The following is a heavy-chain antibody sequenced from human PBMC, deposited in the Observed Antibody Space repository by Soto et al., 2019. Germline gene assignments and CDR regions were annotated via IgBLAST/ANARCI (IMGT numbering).Heavy chain of an antibody. Sequence: QRGGSLRLSCAASGFTFSSYAMSWVRQAPGKGLEWVSAISGSGGSTYYADSVKGRFTISRDNSKNTLYLQMNSLRAEDTAVYYCAKDKWDYSGPNWFDPWGQGTLVTVSS. V-gene: IGHV3-23*01. D-gene: IGHD4-4*01. CDR2: ISGSGGST. J-gene: IGHJ5*02. CDR1: GFTFSSYA. CDR3: AKDKWDYSGPNWFDP.